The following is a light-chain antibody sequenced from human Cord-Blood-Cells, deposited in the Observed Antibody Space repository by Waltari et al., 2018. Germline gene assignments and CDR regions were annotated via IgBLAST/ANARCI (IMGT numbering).Light chain of an antibody. V-gene: IGLV3-1*01. CDR2: QDS. Sequence: SYELTQPPSVSVSPGQTASITCPGAKVGGKSACWYQQKPGQSPVLVIYQDSKRPSGIPERFSGSNSGNTATLTISGTQAMDEADYYCQAWDSSTVVFGGGTKLTVL. J-gene: IGLJ2*01. CDR3: QAWDSSTVV. CDR1: KVGGKS.